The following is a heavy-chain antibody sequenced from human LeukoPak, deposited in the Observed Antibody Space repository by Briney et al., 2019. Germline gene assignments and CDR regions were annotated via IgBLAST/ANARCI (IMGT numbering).Heavy chain of an antibody. CDR2: ISSSGSTI. J-gene: IGHJ4*02. CDR1: GFTFSSYE. Sequence: GGSLRLSCAASGFTFSSYEMNWVRQAPGKGLEWVSYISSSGSTIYYADSVKGRFTISRDNAKNSLYLQMNSLRAEDTAVYYCARESSSWSNSDYWGQGTLVTVSS. V-gene: IGHV3-48*03. D-gene: IGHD6-13*01. CDR3: ARESSSWSNSDY.